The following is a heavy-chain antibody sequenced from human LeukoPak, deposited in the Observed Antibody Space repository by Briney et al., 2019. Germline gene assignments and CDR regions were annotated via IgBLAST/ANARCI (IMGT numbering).Heavy chain of an antibody. CDR2: FSSSDGAT. CDR3: ARALGNHFDY. V-gene: IGHV3-48*02. D-gene: IGHD1-26*01. CDR1: GFTFSSYS. J-gene: IGHJ4*02. Sequence: EGSLRLSCAASGFTFSSYSMDWVRQAPGKGLEWISHFSSSDGATYYAGSVKGRFTISRDNAKNSLYLQMNSLRDEDTAMYYCARALGNHFDYWGQGTLVTVSS.